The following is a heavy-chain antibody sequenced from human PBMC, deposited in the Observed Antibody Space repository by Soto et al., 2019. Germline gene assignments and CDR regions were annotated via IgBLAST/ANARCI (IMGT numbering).Heavy chain of an antibody. D-gene: IGHD5-12*01. CDR2: IIPIFGTA. CDR3: ASVLSQEMATIRYYFDY. CDR1: GGTFSSYA. J-gene: IGHJ4*02. Sequence: WASVKVSCKASGGTFSSYAISWVRQAPGQGLEWMGGIIPIFGTANYAQKFQGRVTITADESTSTAYMELSSLRSEDTAVYYCASVLSQEMATIRYYFDYWGQGTLVTVSS. V-gene: IGHV1-69*13.